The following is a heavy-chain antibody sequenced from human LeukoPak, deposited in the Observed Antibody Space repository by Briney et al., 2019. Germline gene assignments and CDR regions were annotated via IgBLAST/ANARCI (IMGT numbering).Heavy chain of an antibody. CDR1: GGSISSHY. V-gene: IGHV4-59*08. J-gene: IGHJ5*02. Sequence: PSETLSLTCTVSGGSISSHYWNWIRQPPGKGLEWIGYIYYTGSTNYNPSLKSRVTISVDTSKNQFSLNLSSVTAADTAVYYCARHGPYLGRLGWFDPWGQGTLVTVSS. CDR3: ARHGPYLGRLGWFDP. CDR2: IYYTGST. D-gene: IGHD1-26*01.